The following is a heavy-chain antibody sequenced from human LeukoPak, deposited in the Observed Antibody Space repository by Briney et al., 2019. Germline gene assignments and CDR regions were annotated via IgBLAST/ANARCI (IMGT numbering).Heavy chain of an antibody. CDR1: GHSISDGSY. D-gene: IGHD4-17*01. CDR3: ARAHMATVTTYYFDY. J-gene: IGHJ4*02. V-gene: IGHV4-38-2*02. Sequence: PSETLSLTCNVSGHSISDGSYWGWIRLPPGKGLQWIGNIQHSGVSYHTGITYYNPSLKSRLTVSLDTSKNQFSLSLSSVTGAETAVYYCARAHMATVTTYYFDYWGQGTLVTVSS. CDR2: IQHSGVSYHTGIT.